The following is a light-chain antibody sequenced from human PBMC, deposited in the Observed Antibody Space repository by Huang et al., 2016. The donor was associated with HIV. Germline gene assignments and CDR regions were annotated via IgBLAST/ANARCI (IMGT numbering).Light chain of an antibody. CDR2: GAS. V-gene: IGKV3-15*01. CDR1: ENINNN. CDR3: HQYDNWPPFT. J-gene: IGKJ2*01. Sequence: EIVMTQSPATLSVSPGERITLSCRASENINNNLAWYQQKPGQAPILLIYGASTRANGVADRVTGSGSGTDLTLTISSLQSEDSAVYYCHQYDNWPPFTFGQGTKLEIK.